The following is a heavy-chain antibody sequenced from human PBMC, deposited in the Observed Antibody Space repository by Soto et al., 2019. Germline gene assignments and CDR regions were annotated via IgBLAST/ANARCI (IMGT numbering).Heavy chain of an antibody. D-gene: IGHD4-17*01. J-gene: IGHJ5*02. CDR3: AREYGDYEWFDP. V-gene: IGHV4-31*03. CDR1: GGSISSGGYY. Sequence: QVQLQESGPGLVKPSQTLSLTCTVSGGSISSGGYYWSWIRQHPGKGLEWIGYIYYSGSTYYNPSLESRVTISVDTSKNQSSLKLSSVTAADTAVYYCAREYGDYEWFDPWGQGTLVTVSS. CDR2: IYYSGST.